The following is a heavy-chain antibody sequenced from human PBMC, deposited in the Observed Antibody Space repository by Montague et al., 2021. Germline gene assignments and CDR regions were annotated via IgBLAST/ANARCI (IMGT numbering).Heavy chain of an antibody. V-gene: IGHV4-59*02. Sequence: SETLSFTCSVSGGSVNGYDWSWIRQPPGKGLEWIGYMRSSGSPNYNSSFKSRLAISIDMSRNLFSLELRFVTAADTAIYFCGRDYWGSIDYWGHGILVTVSS. J-gene: IGHJ4*01. D-gene: IGHD7-27*01. CDR3: GRDYWGSIDY. CDR2: MRSSGSP. CDR1: GGSVNGYD.